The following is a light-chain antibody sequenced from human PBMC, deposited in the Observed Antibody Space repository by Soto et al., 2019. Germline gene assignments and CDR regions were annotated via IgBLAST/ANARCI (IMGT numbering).Light chain of an antibody. Sequence: QSALTQPASVSGSPGQSITISCTGTSSDVGGYNYVSWYQQHPGKAPKLMIYEVSNRPSGDSSRFSGSKAGNTASLTISGLQAEDEANYYCTSYTSTSTPYLFGPGTKLTVL. J-gene: IGLJ1*01. CDR1: SSDVGGYNY. CDR2: EVS. V-gene: IGLV2-14*01. CDR3: TSYTSTSTPYL.